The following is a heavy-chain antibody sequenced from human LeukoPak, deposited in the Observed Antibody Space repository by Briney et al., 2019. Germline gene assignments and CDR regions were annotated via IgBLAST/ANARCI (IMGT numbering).Heavy chain of an antibody. Sequence: SETLSLTCIVSGGSISSYYWSWIRQPPGKGLEWIGYIYYSGSTNYNPSLKSRVTISVDTSKNQFSLKLSSVTAADTAVYYCARTIRFLEWFGAFDIWGQGTMVTVSS. CDR2: IYYSGST. CDR3: ARTIRFLEWFGAFDI. D-gene: IGHD3-3*01. J-gene: IGHJ3*02. V-gene: IGHV4-59*12. CDR1: GGSISSYY.